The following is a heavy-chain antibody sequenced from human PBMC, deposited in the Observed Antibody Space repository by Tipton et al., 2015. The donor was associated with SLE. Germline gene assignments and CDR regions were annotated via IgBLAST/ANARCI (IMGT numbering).Heavy chain of an antibody. CDR2: INHSGST. CDR3: ARVYGDYVGY. D-gene: IGHD4-17*01. J-gene: IGHJ4*02. CDR1: GGSFGGYY. V-gene: IGHV4-34*01. Sequence: TLSLTCAVYGGSFGGYYWSWIRQPPGKGLEWIGEINHSGSTNYNPSLKSRVTISVDTSKNQFSLKLSSVTAADTAVYYCARVYGDYVGYWGQGTLVTVSS.